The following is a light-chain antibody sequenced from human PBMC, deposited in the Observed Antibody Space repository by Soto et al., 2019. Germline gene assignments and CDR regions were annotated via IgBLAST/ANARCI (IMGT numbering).Light chain of an antibody. Sequence: QSVLTQPASVSGSPGQSITISCTGTSSDVGGYNYVSWYQQHPGKAPKLMIYEVSNRPSGVSNRFSGSKSGNTASLTISGLQAEDEADYYCSSYTSRSTLVFGPGTKVTVL. CDR3: SSYTSRSTLV. J-gene: IGLJ1*01. CDR1: SSDVGGYNY. V-gene: IGLV2-14*01. CDR2: EVS.